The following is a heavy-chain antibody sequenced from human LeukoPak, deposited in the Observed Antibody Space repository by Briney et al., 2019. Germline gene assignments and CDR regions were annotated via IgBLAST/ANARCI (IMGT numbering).Heavy chain of an antibody. V-gene: IGHV1-2*02. J-gene: IGHJ4*02. Sequence: ASVKVSCKASGYTFTGYYMHWVRQAPGQGLEWMGWINPNSGGTNYAQKFQGRVTMTRDTSISTAYMELSRLRSDDTAVYYCARGPDPPYYYDSSGYYSNWGQGTLVTVSS. CDR2: INPNSGGT. CDR3: ARGPDPPYYYDSSGYYSN. CDR1: GYTFTGYY. D-gene: IGHD3-22*01.